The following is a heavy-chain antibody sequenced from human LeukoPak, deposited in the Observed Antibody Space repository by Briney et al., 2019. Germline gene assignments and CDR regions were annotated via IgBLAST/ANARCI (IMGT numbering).Heavy chain of an antibody. CDR1: GFALSSHW. CDR2: VNRDGSET. Sequence: GGSLRLSCAASGFALSSHWMTWVRQAPGRGPEWVANVNRDGSETYYLYSVKGRFTISKDNAKNSLYLQMNSLRAEDTALYHCARNNGMDVWGQGTTVIVSS. V-gene: IGHV3-7*03. CDR3: ARNNGMDV. J-gene: IGHJ6*02.